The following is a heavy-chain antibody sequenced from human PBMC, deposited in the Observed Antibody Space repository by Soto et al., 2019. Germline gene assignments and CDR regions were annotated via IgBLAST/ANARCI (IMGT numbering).Heavy chain of an antibody. D-gene: IGHD3-22*01. CDR2: ISAYNGNT. CDR3: ARGAPDSSGYYNWFDP. J-gene: IGHJ5*02. Sequence: ASVKVSCKASGYTFTSYGISWVRQAPGQGLEWMGWISAYNGNTNYAQKLQGRVTMTTDTSTSTAYMEMRSLRSDDTAVYYCARGAPDSSGYYNWFDPWGQGTLVTVSS. CDR1: GYTFTSYG. V-gene: IGHV1-18*01.